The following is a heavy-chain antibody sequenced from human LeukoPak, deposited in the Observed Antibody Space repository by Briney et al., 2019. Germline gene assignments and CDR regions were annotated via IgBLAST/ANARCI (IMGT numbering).Heavy chain of an antibody. CDR1: GFTFSSDW. CDR2: INTDGSTT. CDR3: ARQYSGSFV. J-gene: IGHJ4*02. D-gene: IGHD1-26*01. V-gene: IGHV3-74*01. Sequence: GGSLRLSCSASGFTFSSDWMHWVRQAPGKGLVWVSRINTDGSTTNYADSVKGRFTISRDNAKNTLYLQMNSLRAEDTAVYYCARQYSGSFVWGQGTLVTVSS.